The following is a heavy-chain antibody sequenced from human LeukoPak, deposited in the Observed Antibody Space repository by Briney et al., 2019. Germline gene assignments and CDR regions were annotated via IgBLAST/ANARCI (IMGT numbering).Heavy chain of an antibody. CDR3: ARGWPGDY. CDR2: MYSSGDT. CDR1: GYSVSSGYY. V-gene: IGHV4-38-2*02. Sequence: PSETLSLTCTVSGYSVSSGYYWGWLRPPPGKGLEWIWSMYSSGDTYYNPSLKSRVTISVDTSKNQLSLKLSSVTAADTAVYYCARGWPGDYWGQGTLVTVSS. D-gene: IGHD2-15*01. J-gene: IGHJ4*02.